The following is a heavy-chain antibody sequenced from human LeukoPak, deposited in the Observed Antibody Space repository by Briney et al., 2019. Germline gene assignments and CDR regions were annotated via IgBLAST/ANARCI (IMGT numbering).Heavy chain of an antibody. Sequence: ASVKVSCKSSVYTCTSYGISCVRQAPGQGLEWMGWISAYNGNTNYAQKLQGRVTMTTDTSTRTAYMELRSVRSDDAAVCYCARGSGYGPGDYWGQGTLVTVSS. CDR3: ARGSGYGPGDY. V-gene: IGHV1-18*01. CDR1: VYTCTSYG. D-gene: IGHD5-12*01. J-gene: IGHJ4*02. CDR2: ISAYNGNT.